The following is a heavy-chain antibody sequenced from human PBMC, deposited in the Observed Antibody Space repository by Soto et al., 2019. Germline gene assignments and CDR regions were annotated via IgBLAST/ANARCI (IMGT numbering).Heavy chain of an antibody. CDR2: INHSGST. CDR3: ARGRGESQNWFDP. D-gene: IGHD3-10*01. J-gene: IGHJ5*02. Sequence: ASETLSLTCAVYGGSFSGYYWSWIRQPPGKGLEWVGEINHSGSTNYNPSLKSRVTISVDTSKNQFSLKLSSVTAADTAVYYCARGRGESQNWFDPWGQGTLVTVSS. CDR1: GGSFSGYY. V-gene: IGHV4-34*01.